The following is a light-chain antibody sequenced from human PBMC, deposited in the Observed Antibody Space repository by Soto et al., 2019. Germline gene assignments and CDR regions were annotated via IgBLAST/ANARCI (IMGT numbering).Light chain of an antibody. CDR3: LQDYNYPWT. J-gene: IGKJ1*01. Sequence: IQMTQSPSSLSASVGDRVTITCRASRYIRSDLSWYQQRPGQAPKVLIYTASSLQSGVPSRFSGSGSGTDFTLTISSLQPEDCATYYCLQDYNYPWTFGQGSKVDIK. CDR2: TAS. V-gene: IGKV1-6*01. CDR1: RYIRSD.